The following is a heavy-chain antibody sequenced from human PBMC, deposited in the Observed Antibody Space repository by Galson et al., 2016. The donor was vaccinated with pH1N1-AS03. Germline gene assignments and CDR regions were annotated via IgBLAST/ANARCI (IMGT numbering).Heavy chain of an antibody. CDR1: GFTFSSYG. CDR2: ISVTGGST. D-gene: IGHD6-13*01. Sequence: SLRLSCATPGFTFSSYGMTWVRQAPGRGLEWVSSISVTGGSTYYADSVKGRFTIPRDHSKNTLYLQMSSLRAEDTAVYYCAKDRSSWPPGWGSVDSWGQGTLVTVSS. V-gene: IGHV3-23*01. CDR3: AKDRSSWPPGWGSVDS. J-gene: IGHJ4*02.